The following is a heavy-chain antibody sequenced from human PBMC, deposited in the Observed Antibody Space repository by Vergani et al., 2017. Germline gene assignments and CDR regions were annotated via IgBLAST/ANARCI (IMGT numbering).Heavy chain of an antibody. CDR1: GYTFTSCD. Sequence: QVQLVQSGAEVKKPGASVKVSCKASGYTFTSCDINWVRQATGQGLEWMGWMNPNSGNTGYAQKFQGRVTMTRNTSISTAYMELSSLRSEDTAVYYCARVVYDFWSGYYYYGMDVWGQGTTVTVSS. D-gene: IGHD3-3*01. CDR3: ARVVYDFWSGYYYYGMDV. J-gene: IGHJ6*02. V-gene: IGHV1-8*01. CDR2: MNPNSGNT.